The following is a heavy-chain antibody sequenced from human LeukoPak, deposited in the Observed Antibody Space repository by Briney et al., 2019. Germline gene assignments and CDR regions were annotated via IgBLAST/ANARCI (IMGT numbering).Heavy chain of an antibody. CDR2: ISGSGGST. CDR3: ALYYRTVPN. D-gene: IGHD3-22*01. J-gene: IGHJ4*02. V-gene: IGHV3-23*01. CDR1: GFTFSYYV. Sequence: GGSLRLSCAASGFTFSYYVMSWVRQAPGKGLEWVSAISGSGGSTYYADSVKDRFTISRDNSKNTLYLQMNSLRAEDTAVYYCALYYRTVPNWGQGTLVTVSS.